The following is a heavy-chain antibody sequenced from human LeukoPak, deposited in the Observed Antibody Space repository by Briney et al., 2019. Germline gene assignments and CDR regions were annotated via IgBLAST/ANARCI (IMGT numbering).Heavy chain of an antibody. CDR3: ARGGDGYRPLDY. CDR2: IYYSGST. J-gene: IGHJ4*02. Sequence: PSETLSFTCTVSGCSISSYYWSWIRQPPGKGLEWIGYIYYSGSTNYNPSLKSRVTISVDTSKNQFSLKLSSVTAADTAVYYCARGGDGYRPLDYWGQGTLVTVSS. CDR1: GCSISSYY. D-gene: IGHD5-24*01. V-gene: IGHV4-59*01.